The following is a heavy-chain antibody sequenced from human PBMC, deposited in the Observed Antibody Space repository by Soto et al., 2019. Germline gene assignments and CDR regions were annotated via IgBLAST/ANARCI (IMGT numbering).Heavy chain of an antibody. D-gene: IGHD1-7*01. CDR2: LSRSGGAT. J-gene: IGHJ5*02. CDR1: GFNTRFYS. Sequence: GGSLRLSCTASGFNTRFYSMSWVRQTPGKGLEWVAALSRSGGATYYADSVRGRFTISRDASKDTLFLQMSSLRAEDTALYYCSKGEMSTIRNSFDPWGQGTLVTVFS. CDR3: SKGEMSTIRNSFDP. V-gene: IGHV3-23*01.